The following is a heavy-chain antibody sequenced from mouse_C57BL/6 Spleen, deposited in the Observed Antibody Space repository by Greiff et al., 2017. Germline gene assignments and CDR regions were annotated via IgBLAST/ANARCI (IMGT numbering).Heavy chain of an antibody. CDR2: FYPGSGST. J-gene: IGHJ3*01. CDR3: ARHERSTTAPLPWFAY. Sequence: VQLQQSGAELVKPGASVKLSCKASGYTFTEYTIHWVKQRPGQGLEWIGWFYPGSGSTKYNEKFKDKATLTADKSSSTVYMELNRLTSGDSAVYFCARHERSTTAPLPWFAYWGQGTLVTVSA. V-gene: IGHV1-62-2*01. CDR1: GYTFTEYT. D-gene: IGHD1-2*01.